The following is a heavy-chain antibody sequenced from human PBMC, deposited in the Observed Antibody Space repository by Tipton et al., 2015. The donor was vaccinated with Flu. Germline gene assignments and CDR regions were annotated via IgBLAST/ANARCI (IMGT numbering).Heavy chain of an antibody. CDR1: GFTFSSYE. D-gene: IGHD5-12*01. V-gene: IGHV3-48*03. CDR3: ASYSGYDYSPGGYYYYGMDV. Sequence: SLRLSCAASGFTFSSYEMNWVRQAPGKGLEWVSYISSSGSTIYYADSAKGRFTISRDNAKNSLYLQMNSLRAEDTAVYYCASYSGYDYSPGGYYYYGMDVWGQGTTVTVSS. CDR2: ISSSGSTI. J-gene: IGHJ6*02.